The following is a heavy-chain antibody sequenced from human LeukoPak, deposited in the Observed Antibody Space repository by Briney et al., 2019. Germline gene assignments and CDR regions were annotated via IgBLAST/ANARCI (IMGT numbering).Heavy chain of an antibody. CDR3: TVKSRFTISRYDSQNTLSLQMSSLKTEDTAVYYCTTDGLGSLLRYFDWTVSAGEY. D-gene: IGHD3-10*01. Sequence: PGGSLRLSCTASGFTFSNAWMSWVRQAPGKGLEWVGRIKSKTDGGTSDYAAPVRGNFTSSRDETKKSLYMQMNSQKAEDTADYAATVKSRFTISRYDSQNTLSLQMSSLKTEDTAVYYCTTDGLGSLLRYFDWTVSAGEYWGQGTLVTVSS. V-gene: IGHV3-15*01. J-gene: IGHJ4*02. CDR2: IKSKTDGGTS. CDR1: GFTFSNAW.